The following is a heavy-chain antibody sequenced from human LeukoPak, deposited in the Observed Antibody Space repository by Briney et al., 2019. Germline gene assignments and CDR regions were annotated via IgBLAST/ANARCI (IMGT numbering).Heavy chain of an antibody. D-gene: IGHD3-10*01. J-gene: IGHJ6*04. CDR1: GFTLRMYD. V-gene: IGHV3-13*01. CDR2: IGPGGDT. Sequence: GGSLRLSCEASGFTLRMYDVHWVRQATGKGLEWVSAIGPGGDTYYAGSVKGRFSISREDAKNSFYLQMNSLTAGDTAIYFCAREAIGPGRYYHLDVWGRGTTVTVSS. CDR3: AREAIGPGRYYHLDV.